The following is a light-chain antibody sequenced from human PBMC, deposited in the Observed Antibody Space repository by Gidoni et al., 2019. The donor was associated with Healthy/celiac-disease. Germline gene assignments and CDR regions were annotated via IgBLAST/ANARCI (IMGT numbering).Light chain of an antibody. CDR1: QSVRSSY. Sequence: EIVLTQSPGTLSLSPGERATLSCRASQSVRSSYLAWYQQKPVQAPRLLIYGASSRATGIPYRFSGSGSVTDFTLTISRLEPEDFSVYYCQQYGSSPFTFXPXTKVXIK. CDR3: QQYGSSPFT. CDR2: GAS. V-gene: IGKV3-20*01. J-gene: IGKJ3*01.